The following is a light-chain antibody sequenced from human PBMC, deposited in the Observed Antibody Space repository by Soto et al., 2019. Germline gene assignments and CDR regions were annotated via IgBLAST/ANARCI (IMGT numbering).Light chain of an antibody. CDR1: QSVGRW. Sequence: DIQMTQSPSTLSASVGDRVNITCRASQSVGRWLAWYQQKPGKAPKLLVFSESRLDSGAPSRFSGSGSGTDFTLTSSSLQPDDFATYYCQQYNSFSTFGQGTKLEIK. CDR2: SES. CDR3: QQYNSFST. V-gene: IGKV1-5*03. J-gene: IGKJ2*01.